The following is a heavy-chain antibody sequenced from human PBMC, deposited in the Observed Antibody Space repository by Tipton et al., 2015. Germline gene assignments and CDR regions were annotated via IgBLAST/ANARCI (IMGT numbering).Heavy chain of an antibody. J-gene: IGHJ4*02. CDR3: VKDGNYYDESGYSPLDY. CDR1: GFSLSRHT. CDR2: IGTSSSYT. D-gene: IGHD3-22*01. V-gene: IGHV3-21*01. Sequence: SLRLSCAASGFSLSRHTMNWVRQAPGQGLEWVSCIGTSSSYTYYEDSVKGRFTISRDNSKNTLNLQMSRLSPEDTAVYYCVKDGNYYDESGYSPLDYWGLGTLVTVSS.